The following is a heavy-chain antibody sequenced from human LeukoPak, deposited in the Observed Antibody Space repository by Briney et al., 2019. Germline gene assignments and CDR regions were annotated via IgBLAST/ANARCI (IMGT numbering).Heavy chain of an antibody. D-gene: IGHD6-13*01. CDR3: ASSNRGYGSSWSFDY. Sequence: LGASVKVSCKASGYTFTSYGISWVRQAPGQGLEWMGWISAYNGNTNYAQKLQGRVTMTTDTSTSTAYMELRSLRSDDTAVYYCASSNRGYGSSWSFDYRGQGTLVTVSS. CDR1: GYTFTSYG. V-gene: IGHV1-18*01. CDR2: ISAYNGNT. J-gene: IGHJ4*02.